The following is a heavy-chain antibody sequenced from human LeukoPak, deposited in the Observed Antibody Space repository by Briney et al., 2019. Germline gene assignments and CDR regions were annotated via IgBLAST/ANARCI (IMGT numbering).Heavy chain of an antibody. CDR2: VYHSGST. CDR3: ARANPNWNPPDY. J-gene: IGHJ4*02. Sequence: SETLSLTCTVSGVSMSSYFWSWIRQRPGKGLEWIGYVYHSGSTSYNPSPKSRVYISEDTSKNQFSLKLSSVTAADTAVYYCARANPNWNPPDYWGQGTLVTVSS. CDR1: GVSMSSYF. D-gene: IGHD1-1*01. V-gene: IGHV4-59*08.